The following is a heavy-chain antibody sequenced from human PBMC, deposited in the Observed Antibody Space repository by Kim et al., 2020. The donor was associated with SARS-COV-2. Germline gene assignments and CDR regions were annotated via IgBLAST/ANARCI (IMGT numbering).Heavy chain of an antibody. D-gene: IGHD2-21*01. CDR1: GGSISSGDYY. J-gene: IGHJ4*02. CDR2: IYYSGST. CDR3: ARECGGDCYWGRASDY. Sequence: SETLSLTCTVSGGSISSGDYYWSWIRQPPGKGLEWIGYIYYSGSTYYNPSLKSRVTISVDTSKNQFSLKLSSVTAADTAVYYCARECGGDCYWGRASDYWGQGTLVTVSS. V-gene: IGHV4-30-4*01.